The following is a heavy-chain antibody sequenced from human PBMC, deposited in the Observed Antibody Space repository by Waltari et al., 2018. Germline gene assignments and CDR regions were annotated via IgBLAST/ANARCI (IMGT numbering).Heavy chain of an antibody. V-gene: IGHV3-30*15. CDR1: GFTTTRNA. CDR2: ISNDGYNE. J-gene: IGHJ6*03. Sequence: QLQLAESGGGVLQPEQSLTLSCAASGFTTTRNAFHWVRQAPGKGLEWVAIISNDGYNEYYADSVKGRFTISRDNSKNTLFLKMRSLRPEDSGLYYCVRDNGVYYYMDVWGKGTTVIVSS. CDR3: VRDNGVYYYMDV. D-gene: IGHD2-8*01.